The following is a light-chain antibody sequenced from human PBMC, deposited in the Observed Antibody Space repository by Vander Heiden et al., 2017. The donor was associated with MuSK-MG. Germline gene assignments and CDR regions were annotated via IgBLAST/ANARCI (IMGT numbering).Light chain of an antibody. V-gene: IGLV5-45*01. J-gene: IGLJ2*01. Sequence: QAVLTQPASLSASPGASASLTCTLRIGINVGTYRISWYQQKPGSPPQYPLRFKSDLDKQQGSGVPSRCSGSKDASATAGTSPIAGLQAEDEAYYDCQIWNSSAVVFGGGTKLTVL. CDR3: QIWNSSAVV. CDR1: IGINVGTYR. CDR2: FKSDLDK.